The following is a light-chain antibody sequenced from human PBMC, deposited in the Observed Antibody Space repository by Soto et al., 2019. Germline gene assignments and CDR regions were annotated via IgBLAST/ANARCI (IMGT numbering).Light chain of an antibody. CDR2: AAS. Sequence: EIVLTQSPGTLSLSPGERATLSCRASQSVSSSHLAWYQHKPGQAPRLLIYAASSRATGSPDRFSGGGSGTEFTLTISSLQSEDFAVYYCQQYNNRPPWTFGQGTKVDIK. CDR1: QSVSSSH. J-gene: IGKJ1*01. V-gene: IGKV3D-15*01. CDR3: QQYNNRPPWT.